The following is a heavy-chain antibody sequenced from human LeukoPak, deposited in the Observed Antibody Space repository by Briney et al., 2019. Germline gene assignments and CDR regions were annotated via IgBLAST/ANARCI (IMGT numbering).Heavy chain of an antibody. D-gene: IGHD6-19*01. CDR3: ARGERRGIAVAGTFFDY. J-gene: IGHJ4*02. CDR2: INHSGST. V-gene: IGHV4-34*01. CDR1: GGSFSGYY. Sequence: SETLSHTCAVYGGSFSGYYWSWIRQPPGKGLEWIGEINHSGSTNYNPSLKSRVTISVDTSKNQFSLKLSSVTAADTAVYYCARGERRGIAVAGTFFDYWGQGTLVTVSS.